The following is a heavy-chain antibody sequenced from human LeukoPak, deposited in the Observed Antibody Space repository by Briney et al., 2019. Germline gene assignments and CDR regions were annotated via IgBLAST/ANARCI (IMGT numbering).Heavy chain of an antibody. J-gene: IGHJ4*02. V-gene: IGHV3-30*18. CDR1: GFTFSLFG. CDR3: AKAEPGISATRPDY. Sequence: PGRSLRLSCAASGFTFSLFGMHWVRQAPGKGLEWVALISYDGSNKWYADSVEGRFTTSRDNSKNTLYLQMSSLRAEDTAVYYCAKAEPGISATRPDYWGQGTLVSVSS. D-gene: IGHD6-19*01. CDR2: ISYDGSNK.